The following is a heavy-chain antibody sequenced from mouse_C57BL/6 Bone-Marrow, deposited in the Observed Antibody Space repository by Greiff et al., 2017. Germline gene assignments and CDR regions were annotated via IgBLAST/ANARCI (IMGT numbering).Heavy chain of an antibody. Sequence: QVQLQQSGAELARPGASVKLSCKASGYTFTSYGISWVKQRTGQGLEWIGEIYPRSGNTYYNEKFKGKATLTADKSSSTAYRELRSLTSEDSAVYFCARRSSPGFAYGGQGTLVTVSA. V-gene: IGHV1-81*01. J-gene: IGHJ3*01. CDR3: ARRSSPGFAY. CDR1: GYTFTSYG. CDR2: IYPRSGNT.